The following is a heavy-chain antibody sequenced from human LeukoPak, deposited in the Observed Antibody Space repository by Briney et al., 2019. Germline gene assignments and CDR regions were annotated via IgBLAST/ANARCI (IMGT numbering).Heavy chain of an antibody. CDR2: INPNNGNT. J-gene: IGHJ4*02. V-gene: IGHV1-18*04. CDR1: GYTFTGYY. D-gene: IGHD3-10*01. Sequence: ASVKVSCKASGYTFTGYYMHWVRQAPGQGLEWMGWINPNNGNTNYAQKLQGRVTMTTDTSTSTAYMELRSLRSDDTAVYYCARGYYGSGSAFLDYWGQGTLVTVSS. CDR3: ARGYYGSGSAFLDY.